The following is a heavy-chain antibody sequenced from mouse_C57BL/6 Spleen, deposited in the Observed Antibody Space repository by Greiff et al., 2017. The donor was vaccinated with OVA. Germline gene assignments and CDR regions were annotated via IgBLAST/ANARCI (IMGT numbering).Heavy chain of an antibody. CDR1: GYSITSGYY. CDR3: ARKLGRGAMDY. J-gene: IGHJ4*01. D-gene: IGHD4-1*01. Sequence: EVKLKESGPGLVKPSQSLSLTCSVTGYSITSGYYWNWIRQFPGNKLEWMGYISYDGSNNYNPSLKNRISITRDTSKNQFFLKLNSVTTEDTATYYCARKLGRGAMDYWGQGTSVTVSS. V-gene: IGHV3-6*01. CDR2: ISYDGSN.